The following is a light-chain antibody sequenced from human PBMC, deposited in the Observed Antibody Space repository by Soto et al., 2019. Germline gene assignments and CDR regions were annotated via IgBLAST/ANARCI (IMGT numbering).Light chain of an antibody. CDR1: SSNIGAGYD. J-gene: IGLJ1*01. CDR3: AAWDDSLGGYYV. CDR2: GNS. Sequence: QSVLTQPPSVSGAPGQRVTISCTGSSSNIGAGYDVHWYQQLPGTAPKLLIYGNSNRPSGVPDRFSGSKSGTSASLAITGLQAEDEADYYCAAWDDSLGGYYVFGTGTKVTVL. V-gene: IGLV1-40*01.